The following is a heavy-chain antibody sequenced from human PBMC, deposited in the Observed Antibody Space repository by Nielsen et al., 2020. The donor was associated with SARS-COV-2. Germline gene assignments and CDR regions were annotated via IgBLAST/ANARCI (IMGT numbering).Heavy chain of an antibody. V-gene: IGHV4-59*01. D-gene: IGHD3-10*01. J-gene: IGHJ6*02. CDR2: IYYSGST. CDR3: ARDRGYYGSGSEVYYYYGMDV. Sequence: GSLRLSCTVSGGSISSYYWSWIRQPPGKGLEWIGYIYYSGSTNYNPSLKSRVTISVDTSKNQFSLKLSSVTAADTAVYYCARDRGYYGSGSEVYYYYGMDVWGQGTTVTVSS. CDR1: GGSISSYY.